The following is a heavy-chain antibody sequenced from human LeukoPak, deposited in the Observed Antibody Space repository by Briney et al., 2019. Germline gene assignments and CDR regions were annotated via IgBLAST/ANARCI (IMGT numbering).Heavy chain of an antibody. CDR3: ARDHNYAFDN. V-gene: IGHV3-48*01. D-gene: IGHD1-1*01. CDR1: GFPFIEYS. Sequence: GGSLRLSCTASGFPFIEYSMNWVRQVPGKGLEWIAYIGIDSGNTKYTDSVRGRFTISADKTKNSLYLQMNSLRVEDTAVYYCARDHNYAFDNWGQGTLVSVAS. J-gene: IGHJ4*02. CDR2: IGIDSGNT.